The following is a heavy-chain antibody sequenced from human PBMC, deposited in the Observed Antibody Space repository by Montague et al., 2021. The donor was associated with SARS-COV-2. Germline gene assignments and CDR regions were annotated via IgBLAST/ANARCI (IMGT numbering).Heavy chain of an antibody. V-gene: IGHV4-39*01. Sequence: ETLSLTCTVSGGSISSRSYYWGWIRQPPGKGLEWIGSIYYSGSTYYNPSLKSRVTISVDTSKNQFSLKLSSVTAADTAVYYCARLRGDYGGTYDTFDIWGQGTMVPVSS. CDR1: GGSISSRSYY. D-gene: IGHD4-23*01. CDR2: IYYSGST. CDR3: ARLRGDYGGTYDTFDI. J-gene: IGHJ3*02.